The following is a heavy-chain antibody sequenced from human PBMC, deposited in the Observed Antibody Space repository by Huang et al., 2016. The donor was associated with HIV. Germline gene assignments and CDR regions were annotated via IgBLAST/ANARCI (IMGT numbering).Heavy chain of an antibody. CDR2: IIPRFGTR. CDR3: AKRGGAWGSPYAFDL. V-gene: IGHV1-69*13. D-gene: IGHD3-16*01. Sequence: QVQLVQSGAEVRKPGSSVKVSCRASGGSFNNFGINWVRQAPGQGFEWVGGIIPRFGTRNDAQRFQGRVTITADETTGVVYMELSSLRSDDTAVYFCAKRGGAWGSPYAFDLWGPGTMVTVSS. J-gene: IGHJ3*01. CDR1: GGSFNNFG.